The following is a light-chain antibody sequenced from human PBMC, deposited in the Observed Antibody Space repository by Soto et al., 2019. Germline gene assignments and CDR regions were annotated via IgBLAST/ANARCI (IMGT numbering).Light chain of an antibody. CDR1: QSVGDY. Sequence: EIVLTQSPATLSLSPGERATLSCRASQSVGDYLGWYQQKPGQAPRLLIYDASQRATGVPARFSASGSGTEFTLTINSLQSEDFAVYYCQRYNNWPLTFGGGTKVDIK. CDR2: DAS. V-gene: IGKV3D-15*01. J-gene: IGKJ4*01. CDR3: QRYNNWPLT.